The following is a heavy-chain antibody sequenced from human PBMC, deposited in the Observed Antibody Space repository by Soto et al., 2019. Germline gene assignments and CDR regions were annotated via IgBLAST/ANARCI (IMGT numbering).Heavy chain of an antibody. CDR2: IYHSGDS. Sequence: PSETLSLTCTVSGGSISSDGYYWSWIRQHPGKGLEYIGYIYHSGDSYYTPSLGRRVTISVDTSENQFSLHLRSVTAEDTEVYYCDTEKYKSGYTPNWFDNWCKGIPVT. CDR1: GGSISSDGYY. CDR3: DTEKYKSGYTPNWFDN. D-gene: IGHD3-3*01. V-gene: IGHV4-31*03. J-gene: IGHJ5*02.